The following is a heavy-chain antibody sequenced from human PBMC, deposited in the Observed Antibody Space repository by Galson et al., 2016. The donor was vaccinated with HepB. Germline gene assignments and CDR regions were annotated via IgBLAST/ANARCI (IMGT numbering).Heavy chain of an antibody. V-gene: IGHV3-33*01. Sequence: SLRLSCAASGFTFSSYGMHWVRQAPGKGLEWVASIWYDGSNKYYTDSVKGRFTISRDNSKNTLYLQMNSLRGEDTAVYYCARRNGRQLWDYYYYYGMDVWGQGTTVTVSS. CDR3: ARRNGRQLWDYYYYYGMDV. D-gene: IGHD5-18*01. J-gene: IGHJ6*02. CDR1: GFTFSSYG. CDR2: IWYDGSNK.